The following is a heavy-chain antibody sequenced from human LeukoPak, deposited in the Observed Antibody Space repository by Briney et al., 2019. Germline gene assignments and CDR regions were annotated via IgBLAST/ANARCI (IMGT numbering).Heavy chain of an antibody. CDR2: IYYSGST. D-gene: IGHD3-10*01. Sequence: PSETLSLTCTVSGGSISCSSYYWGWIRQPPGKGLEWIGSIYYSGSTYYNPSLQSRVTISVDTSKNQFSLKLSSVTAADTAVYYCARERVRGVIIPDAFDIWGQGTMVTVSS. V-gene: IGHV4-39*07. CDR3: ARERVRGVIIPDAFDI. CDR1: GGSISCSSYY. J-gene: IGHJ3*02.